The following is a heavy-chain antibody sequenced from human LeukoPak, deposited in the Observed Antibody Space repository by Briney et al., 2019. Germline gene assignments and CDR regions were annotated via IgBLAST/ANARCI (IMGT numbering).Heavy chain of an antibody. CDR2: MSGSGGST. V-gene: IGHV3-23*01. CDR1: GFTFSSYA. J-gene: IGHJ4*02. CDR3: ARADMGSGSNPFDN. D-gene: IGHD3-10*01. Sequence: GGSLRLSRAASGFTFSSYAMSWVRQAPAQGLERVSAMSGSGGSTYYADSVKGRFTISRDTSTSTLYLRMNRLRAENTGVYYLARADMGSGSNPFDNWGQGTLVTVSS.